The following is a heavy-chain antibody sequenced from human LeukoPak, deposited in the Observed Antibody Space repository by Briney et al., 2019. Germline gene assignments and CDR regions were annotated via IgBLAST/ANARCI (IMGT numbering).Heavy chain of an antibody. CDR1: GYSFTSYW. CDR3: ARHSDGSGSYYNANGMDV. D-gene: IGHD3-10*01. Sequence: GESLKISCKGSGYSFTSYWISWVRQMRGKGLEWMGRIDPSDSYTNYSPSFQGHVTISADKSISTAYLQWSSLKASDTAMYYCARHSDGSGSYYNANGMDVWGKGTTVTVSS. CDR2: IDPSDSYT. V-gene: IGHV5-10-1*01. J-gene: IGHJ6*04.